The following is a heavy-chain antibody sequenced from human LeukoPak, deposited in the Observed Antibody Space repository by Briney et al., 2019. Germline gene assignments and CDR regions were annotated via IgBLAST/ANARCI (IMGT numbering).Heavy chain of an antibody. Sequence: GGSLRLSCAASGFTFSSYSMNWVRQAPGKVLEWGSSISSSSSYIYYADSVKGRFTISRDNAKNSLYLQMNSLRAEDTAVYYCASDHSSLPYDAFDIWGQGTMVTVSS. CDR1: GFTFSSYS. V-gene: IGHV3-21*01. CDR2: ISSSSSYI. J-gene: IGHJ3*02. D-gene: IGHD5-18*01. CDR3: ASDHSSLPYDAFDI.